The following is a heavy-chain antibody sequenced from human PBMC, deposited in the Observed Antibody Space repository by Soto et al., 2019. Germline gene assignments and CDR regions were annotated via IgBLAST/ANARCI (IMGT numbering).Heavy chain of an antibody. J-gene: IGHJ4*02. Sequence: EVQLVESGGALVQPGGSLRLTCATSGFTFSNYWMTWVRQAPGKGLEWVANINKDGSQTSFVDSVKGRFTIFRDNAKSSLYLQMTSLRGEDTAEYYCVKEIAAAQWGQGTLVTVSS. V-gene: IGHV3-7*01. D-gene: IGHD6-25*01. CDR1: GFTFSNYW. CDR2: INKDGSQT. CDR3: VKEIAAAQ.